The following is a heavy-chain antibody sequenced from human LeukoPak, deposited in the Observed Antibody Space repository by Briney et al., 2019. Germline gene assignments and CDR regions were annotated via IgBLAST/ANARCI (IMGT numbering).Heavy chain of an antibody. D-gene: IGHD1-26*01. Sequence: QPGGSLRLSCAASGFTFSSYAMHWVRQAPGKGLEYVSAISSNGGSTYYANSVKGGFTISRDNSKNTLYLQMGSLRAEDMAVYYCARGGAKWELPFDYWGQGTLVTVSS. CDR1: GFTFSSYA. CDR3: ARGGAKWELPFDY. CDR2: ISSNGGST. V-gene: IGHV3-64*01. J-gene: IGHJ4*02.